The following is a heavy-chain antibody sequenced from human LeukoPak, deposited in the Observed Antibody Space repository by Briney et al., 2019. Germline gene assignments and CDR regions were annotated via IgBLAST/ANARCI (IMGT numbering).Heavy chain of an antibody. CDR2: IYYSGST. Sequence: SETLSLTGTGSVGSISSYYWSWIRQPPGKELEWIVYIYYSGSTNYNHSLKSRVTIPVDTSKNQYSINLSSVTAADTGVYYCAAEDSSGYKYYFDYWGQGTLVTVSS. CDR3: AAEDSSGYKYYFDY. D-gene: IGHD3-22*01. CDR1: VGSISSYY. V-gene: IGHV4-59*01. J-gene: IGHJ4*02.